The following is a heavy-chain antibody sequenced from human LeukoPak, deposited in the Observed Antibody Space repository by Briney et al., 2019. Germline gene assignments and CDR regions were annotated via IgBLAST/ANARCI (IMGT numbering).Heavy chain of an antibody. CDR2: IYHSGST. V-gene: IGHV4-30-2*01. D-gene: IGHD3-22*01. Sequence: PSETLSLTCAVYGASFSGYSWSWIRQPPGKGLEWIGYIYHSGSTYYNPSLKSRVTISVDRSKNQFSLKLSSVTAADTAVYYCARDQYYYDSSGYYGHYFDYWGQGTLVTVSS. J-gene: IGHJ4*02. CDR1: GASFSGYS. CDR3: ARDQYYYDSSGYYGHYFDY.